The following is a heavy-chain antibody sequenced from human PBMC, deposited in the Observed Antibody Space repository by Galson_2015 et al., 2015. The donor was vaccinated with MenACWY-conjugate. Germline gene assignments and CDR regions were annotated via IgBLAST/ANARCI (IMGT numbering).Heavy chain of an antibody. Sequence: SVKVSCKASGYTFTSYGISWVRLAPGQGLEWMGWISAYNGNTNYAQKLQGRVTMTTDTSTSTAYMELRSLRSDDTAVYYCARDKGLDCSGGSCYSGGSWFDPWGQGTLVTVSS. D-gene: IGHD2-15*01. J-gene: IGHJ5*02. CDR1: GYTFTSYG. V-gene: IGHV1-18*01. CDR2: ISAYNGNT. CDR3: ARDKGLDCSGGSCYSGGSWFDP.